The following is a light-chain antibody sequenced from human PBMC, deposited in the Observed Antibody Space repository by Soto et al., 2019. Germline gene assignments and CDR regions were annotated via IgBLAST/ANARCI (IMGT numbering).Light chain of an antibody. V-gene: IGKV3-20*01. CDR1: QSVSSSY. Sequence: EIVLTQSPGALSFSPLERSTLSCRASQSVSSSYLAWYQQKPGQAPRLLIYGASSRATGIPDRFSGSGSGTDFTLTISRLEPEDFAVYYCQQYGSSPSTFGPGTKVDIK. J-gene: IGKJ3*01. CDR2: GAS. CDR3: QQYGSSPST.